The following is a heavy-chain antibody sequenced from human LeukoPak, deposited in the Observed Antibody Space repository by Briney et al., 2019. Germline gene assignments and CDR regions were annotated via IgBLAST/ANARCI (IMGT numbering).Heavy chain of an antibody. CDR3: ARGQGLVHLSVDAIDF. D-gene: IGHD6-19*01. V-gene: IGHV4-38-2*01. J-gene: IGHJ3*01. CDR1: DYSISSGYY. CDR2: IYHSGNT. Sequence: SETLSLTCAVSDYSISSGYYWAWIRQPPGKGLEWIGNIYHSGNTFYTPSLKSRATISVDTSKNQFSLRLTSVTAADTAVYFCARGQGLVHLSVDAIDFWGPGTMVTVSS.